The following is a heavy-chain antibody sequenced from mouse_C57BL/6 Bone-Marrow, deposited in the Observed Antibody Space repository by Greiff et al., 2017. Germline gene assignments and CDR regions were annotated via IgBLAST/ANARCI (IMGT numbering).Heavy chain of an antibody. CDR3: ARWGYYGSSPYYYAMDY. CDR1: GYTFTNYW. J-gene: IGHJ4*01. V-gene: IGHV1-63*01. CDR2: IYPGGGYT. Sequence: QVQLQQSGAELVRPGTSVKMSCKASGYTFTNYWIGWARQRPGHGLEWVGAIYPGGGYTNYTEKFKGKATLTADKSSSTAYMQFSSLTSEDSAIYYCARWGYYGSSPYYYAMDYWGQGTSVTVSS. D-gene: IGHD1-1*01.